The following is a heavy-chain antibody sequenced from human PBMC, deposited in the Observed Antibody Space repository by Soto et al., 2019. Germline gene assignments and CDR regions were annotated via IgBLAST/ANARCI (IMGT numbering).Heavy chain of an antibody. CDR1: GGTFSSYA. D-gene: IGHD2-8*02. V-gene: IGHV1-69*11. J-gene: IGHJ6*02. Sequence: QVQLVQSGAGVKKPGSSVNVSCKASGGTFSSYAISWVRQAPGQGLEWMGGIIPILGTADYAQTFQGSVTITADASTRPGSMGVCMVRSEATAVSCCARHTGRSPKGRNNSGMDVWGQGATVTVSS. CDR3: ARHTGRSPKGRNNSGMDV. CDR2: IIPILGTA.